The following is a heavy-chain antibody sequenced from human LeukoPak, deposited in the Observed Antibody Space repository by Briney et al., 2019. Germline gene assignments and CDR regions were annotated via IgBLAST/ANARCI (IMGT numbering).Heavy chain of an antibody. CDR3: ARDRAGDMTYFDY. V-gene: IGHV4-38-2*02. CDR1: GYSISSGYY. D-gene: IGHD7-27*01. Sequence: SETLSLTCTVSGYSISSGYYWGWIRPSPGNGLQWIGNIFNSGSTYYNPSLKSRVTISVGTSKNQFSLRVSSVTAADTAVYYCARDRAGDMTYFDYWGQGTLVTVSS. J-gene: IGHJ4*02. CDR2: IFNSGST.